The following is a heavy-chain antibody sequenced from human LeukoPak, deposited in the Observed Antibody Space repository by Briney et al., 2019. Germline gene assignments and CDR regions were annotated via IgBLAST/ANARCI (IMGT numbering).Heavy chain of an antibody. D-gene: IGHD3-22*01. Sequence: GRSLRLSCVVSGFTFSRFAMHWVRQAPGKGLEWVAHISFEGRNTYYADSVKGRFTISRDNSENTLYLQMDSLRAEDTAVYYCAKDQWDYYDTSGRPGALDIWGQGTMVTVSS. J-gene: IGHJ3*02. CDR2: ISFEGRNT. CDR1: GFTFSRFA. CDR3: AKDQWDYYDTSGRPGALDI. V-gene: IGHV3-30*18.